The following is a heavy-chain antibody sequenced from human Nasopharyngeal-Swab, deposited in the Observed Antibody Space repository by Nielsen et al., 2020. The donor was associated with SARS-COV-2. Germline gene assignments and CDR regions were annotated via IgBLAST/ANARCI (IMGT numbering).Heavy chain of an antibody. CDR2: ISSSSSYI. Sequence: WIRQPPGKGLEWVLSISSSSSYIYYPDSGKGRFIISRDNAKNSLYLQMNSLSAEDTAVYYCARMGGYGSGSYCDYWGQGTLVTVSS. V-gene: IGHV3-21*01. J-gene: IGHJ4*02. CDR3: ARMGGYGSGSYCDY. D-gene: IGHD3-10*01.